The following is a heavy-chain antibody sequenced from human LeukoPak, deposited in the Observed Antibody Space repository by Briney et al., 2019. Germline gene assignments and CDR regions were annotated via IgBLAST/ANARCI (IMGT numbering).Heavy chain of an antibody. D-gene: IGHD2-15*01. CDR3: AKNGDRGAYCTGGTCYPYFYYYMDV. CDR2: IFYTGST. V-gene: IGHV4-59*03. CDR1: GVSISGNY. J-gene: IGHJ6*03. Sequence: SETLSLTCTVSGVSISGNYWSWIRQPPGKGLEWIGYIFYTGSTNYNPSLQSRVTILLDTSKNQFSLKLSSVSAADTAIYYCAKNGDRGAYCTGGTCYPYFYYYMDVWGKGTTVTI.